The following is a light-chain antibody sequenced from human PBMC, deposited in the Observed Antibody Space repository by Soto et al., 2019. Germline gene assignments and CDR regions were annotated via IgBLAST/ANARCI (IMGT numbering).Light chain of an antibody. V-gene: IGKV1-5*03. CDR2: KAS. J-gene: IGKJ4*01. CDR3: QQYTSYPLT. CDR1: QSISSW. Sequence: DIQMTQSPSTLSASVGDRVTITCRASQSISSWLAWYQQKPGKAPKLLIYKASSLESGVPSRFSGRASGTEFTLTISSLQPDDFGTYYCQQYTSYPLTFGGGTKVEIK.